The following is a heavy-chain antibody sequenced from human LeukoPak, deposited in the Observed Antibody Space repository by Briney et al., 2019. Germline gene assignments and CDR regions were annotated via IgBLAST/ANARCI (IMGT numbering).Heavy chain of an antibody. D-gene: IGHD2-2*01. J-gene: IGHJ4*02. CDR2: IYYSGST. Sequence: SETLSLTCTVSGGSISSYYWSWIRQPPGTGLEWIGYIYYSGSTNYNPSLKSRVTISVDTSKNQFSLKLSSVTAADTAVYYCARAQGYCSSTSCYDAFDYWGQGTLVTVSS. CDR3: ARAQGYCSSTSCYDAFDY. V-gene: IGHV4-59*01. CDR1: GGSISSYY.